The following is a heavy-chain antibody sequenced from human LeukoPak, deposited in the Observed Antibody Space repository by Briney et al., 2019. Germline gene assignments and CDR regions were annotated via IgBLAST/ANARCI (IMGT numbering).Heavy chain of an antibody. CDR3: ARGHDRTHIVVVVAVYAFDI. CDR2: INHSGST. D-gene: IGHD2-15*01. V-gene: IGHV4-34*01. J-gene: IGHJ3*02. CDR1: GFTVSNSY. Sequence: GSLRLSCAASGFTVSNSYMSWVRQPPGKGLEWIGEINHSGSTNYNPSLKSRVTISVDTSKNQFSLKLSSVTAADTAVYYCARGHDRTHIVVVVAVYAFDIWGQGTMVTVSS.